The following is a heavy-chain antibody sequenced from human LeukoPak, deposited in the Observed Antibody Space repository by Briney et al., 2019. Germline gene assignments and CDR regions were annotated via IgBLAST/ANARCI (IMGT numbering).Heavy chain of an antibody. CDR2: IYHSGNT. J-gene: IGHJ4*02. D-gene: IGHD2-15*01. CDR3: ARDKAFGDCSGGSCYFHY. Sequence: SETLSLTCTVSGYSISSGYYWGWIRQPPGKGLEWIGSIYHSGNTYYNPSLKSRVTISVDTSKNQFSLKLSSVTAADTAVYFCARDKAFGDCSGGSCYFHYWGQGTLVTVSS. V-gene: IGHV4-38-2*02. CDR1: GYSISSGYY.